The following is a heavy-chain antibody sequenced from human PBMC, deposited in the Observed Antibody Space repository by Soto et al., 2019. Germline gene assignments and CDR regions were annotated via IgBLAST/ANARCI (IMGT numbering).Heavy chain of an antibody. Sequence: GESLKISCAASGFTFSSYWMHWVRQAPGKGLVWVSRINSDGSSTSYADSVKGRFTISRDNAKNTLYLQMNSLRAEDTAVYYCARVSGYDFWSGYDYFDYWGQGTLVTVSS. D-gene: IGHD3-3*01. CDR1: GFTFSSYW. CDR3: ARVSGYDFWSGYDYFDY. J-gene: IGHJ4*02. CDR2: INSDGSST. V-gene: IGHV3-74*01.